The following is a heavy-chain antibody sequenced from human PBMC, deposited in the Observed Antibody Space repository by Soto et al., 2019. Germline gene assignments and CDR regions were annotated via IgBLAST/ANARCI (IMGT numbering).Heavy chain of an antibody. V-gene: IGHV1-18*01. CDR3: ARALRDCISTSCYKYYYYGMDV. CDR1: GYTFTSYG. D-gene: IGHD2-2*02. Sequence: VSVKVSCKASGYTFTSYGIIWVRQAPGQGLEWMGWISAYNGNTNYAQKLQGRVTMTTDTSTSTAYMELRSLRSDDTAVYYCARALRDCISTSCYKYYYYGMDVWGQGTTVTVSS. CDR2: ISAYNGNT. J-gene: IGHJ6*02.